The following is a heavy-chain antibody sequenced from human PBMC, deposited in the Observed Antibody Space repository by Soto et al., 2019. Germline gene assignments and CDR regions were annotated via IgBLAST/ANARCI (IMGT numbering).Heavy chain of an antibody. V-gene: IGHV5-10-1*01. D-gene: IGHD3-10*01. CDR1: GYSFTSYW. J-gene: IGHJ6*02. Sequence: PGESLKISCKGSGYSFTSYWMSWVRQMTGKGLEWMGRIDPSDSYTNYSPSFQGHVTISADKSISTAYLQWSSLKASDTAMYYCARRGRGAHYYGMDVWGQGTTVTVSS. CDR3: ARRGRGAHYYGMDV. CDR2: IDPSDSYT.